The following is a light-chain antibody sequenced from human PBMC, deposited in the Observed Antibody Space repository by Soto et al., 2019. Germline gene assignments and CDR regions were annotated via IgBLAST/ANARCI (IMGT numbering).Light chain of an antibody. CDR2: ASS. CDR3: QQSYSTYT. CDR1: QSISSY. V-gene: IGKV1-39*01. Sequence: DIQMTQSPSSLSASVGDRVTITCRASQSISSYLNWYQQKPGKAPKLLIYASSSLQSGVPSRFSSSGSGTYFTLTISRLPPEDFATYYCQQSYSTYTFGQGTKLEIK. J-gene: IGKJ2*01.